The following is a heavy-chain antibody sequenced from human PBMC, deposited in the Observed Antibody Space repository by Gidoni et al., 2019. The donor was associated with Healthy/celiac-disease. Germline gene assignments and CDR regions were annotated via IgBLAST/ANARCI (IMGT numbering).Heavy chain of an antibody. CDR1: GGSFSGYY. V-gene: IGHV4-34*01. Sequence: QVQLQQWGAGRLKPSETLSLTCAVEGGSFSGYYWSWLRQPPGKGLAWIGEINHSGSTNYNPSLKRRVTISVDTSKNQFSLKLSSVTAADTAVYYCARKQRVRTPFDYWGQGTLVTVSS. CDR2: INHSGST. CDR3: ARKQRVRTPFDY. J-gene: IGHJ4*02. D-gene: IGHD6-13*01.